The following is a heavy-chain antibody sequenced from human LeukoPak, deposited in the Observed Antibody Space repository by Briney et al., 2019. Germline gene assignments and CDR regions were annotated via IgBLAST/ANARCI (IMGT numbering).Heavy chain of an antibody. CDR1: GYTLTDYH. CDR2: VDPEDGET. J-gene: IGHJ4*02. Sequence: GASVKISCKVSGYTLTDYHMHWVQQAPGKGLEWMGLVDPEDGETIYAENFQGRVTITADTSTDTAYMELSSLRSEDTALYYCATEDYYDSSAYYYWGQGTLVTVSS. D-gene: IGHD3-22*01. CDR3: ATEDYYDSSAYYY. V-gene: IGHV1-69-2*01.